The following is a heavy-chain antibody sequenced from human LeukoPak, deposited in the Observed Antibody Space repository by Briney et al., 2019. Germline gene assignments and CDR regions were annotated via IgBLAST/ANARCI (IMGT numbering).Heavy chain of an antibody. Sequence: RGESLKISCKGSGYSITSYWIGWVRQVPGKGLEWMGIIYPGDSDTRYSPSFQGQVTISADKSISTAYLQWSSLKASDTAMYYCARHGITMVEGFDYWGQGTLVTLSS. D-gene: IGHD3-10*01. CDR2: IYPGDSDT. J-gene: IGHJ4*02. CDR3: ARHGITMVEGFDY. CDR1: GYSITSYW. V-gene: IGHV5-51*01.